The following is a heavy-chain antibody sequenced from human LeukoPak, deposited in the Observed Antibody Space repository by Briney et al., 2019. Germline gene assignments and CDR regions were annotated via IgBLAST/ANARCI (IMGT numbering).Heavy chain of an antibody. Sequence: GASVKVSCKASGYTFTSYGISWVRQAPGQGLEWMGWISAYNGNTNYAQKLQGRVTMTTDTSTSTAYMELRSLRSDDTAVYYCARAGYCSSTSCYYNYYYYGMDDWGQGTTVTVSS. D-gene: IGHD2-2*01. J-gene: IGHJ6*02. CDR2: ISAYNGNT. CDR1: GYTFTSYG. CDR3: ARAGYCSSTSCYYNYYYYGMDD. V-gene: IGHV1-18*01.